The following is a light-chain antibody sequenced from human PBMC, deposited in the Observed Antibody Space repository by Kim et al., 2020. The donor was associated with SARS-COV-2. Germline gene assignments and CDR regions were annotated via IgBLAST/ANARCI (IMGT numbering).Light chain of an antibody. V-gene: IGKV1-27*01. Sequence: ASVGDRVTITCRASQGISNYLAWYQQKPGKVPKLLIYAASTLQPGVPSRFSGSGSGTDFTLTINSLQPEDVAAYYCQKYNSAPRTFGGGTKVEIK. CDR1: QGISNY. CDR3: QKYNSAPRT. J-gene: IGKJ4*01. CDR2: AAS.